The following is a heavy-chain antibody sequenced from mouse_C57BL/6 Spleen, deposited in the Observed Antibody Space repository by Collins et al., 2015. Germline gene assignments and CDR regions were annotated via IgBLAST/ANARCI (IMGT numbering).Heavy chain of an antibody. CDR3: ARGGYYGSKSGGFAY. Sequence: QVQLQQPGAELVMPGASVKLSCKASGYTFTSYWMHWVKQRPGQGLEWIGEIDPSDSYTNYNQKFKDKSTLTVDKSSSTAYMQLSSLTSEDSAVYYCARGGYYGSKSGGFAYWGQGTLVTVSA. CDR2: IDPSDSYT. D-gene: IGHD1-1*01. J-gene: IGHJ3*01. CDR1: GYTFTSYW. V-gene: IGHV1-69*01.